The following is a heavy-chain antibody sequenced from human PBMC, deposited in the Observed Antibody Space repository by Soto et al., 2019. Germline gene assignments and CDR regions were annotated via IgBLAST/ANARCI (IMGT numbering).Heavy chain of an antibody. J-gene: IGHJ6*03. D-gene: IGHD4-17*01. V-gene: IGHV3-15*01. Sequence: GGSLRLSCAASGFTFSNAWMSWVRQAPGKGLEWVGRIKSKTDGGTTDYAAPVKGRFTISRDDSKNTLYLQMNSLKTEDTAVYYCTTDKAPYGRKEYYYYYMDVWGKGTTVTVSS. CDR3: TTDKAPYGRKEYYYYYMDV. CDR1: GFTFSNAW. CDR2: IKSKTDGGTT.